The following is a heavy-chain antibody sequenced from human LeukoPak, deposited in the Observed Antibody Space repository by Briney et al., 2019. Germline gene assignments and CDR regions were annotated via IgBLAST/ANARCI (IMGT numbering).Heavy chain of an antibody. J-gene: IGHJ4*02. CDR1: GYSFTSYL. Sequence: GESLKISCNGSGYSFTSYLIGLVRPMPGEGLELMVIIYPGDSDTRYSPSFQGQVTISADKSISTAYLQWSSLKASDTAMYYCARQGIAAAGDYWGQGTVVTVSS. D-gene: IGHD6-13*01. V-gene: IGHV5-51*01. CDR3: ARQGIAAAGDY. CDR2: IYPGDSDT.